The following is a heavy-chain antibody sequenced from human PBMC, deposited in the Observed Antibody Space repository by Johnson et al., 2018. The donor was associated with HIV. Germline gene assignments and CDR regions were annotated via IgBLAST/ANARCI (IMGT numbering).Heavy chain of an antibody. V-gene: IGHV3-23*04. D-gene: IGHD1-1*01. CDR2: ISGSGGST. CDR1: GFTFSSYA. J-gene: IGHJ3*02. Sequence: VQLVESGGGLVQPGGSLRLSCAASGFTFSSYAMSWVRQAPGKGLEWVSAISGSGGSTYYADSVKGRVTISRDNSKNTLYLQMNRLTVEDTAVYYCARDLWSRPGIYALEIWGQGTMVTVSS. CDR3: ARDLWSRPGIYALEI.